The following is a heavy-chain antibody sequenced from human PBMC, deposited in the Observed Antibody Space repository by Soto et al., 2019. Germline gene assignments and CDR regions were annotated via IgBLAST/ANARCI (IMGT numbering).Heavy chain of an antibody. Sequence: SVKVSCKASGGTFSSYAISWVRQAPGQGLEWMGGIIPIFGTANYAQKFQGRVTITADKSTSTAYMELSSLRSEDTAVYYCAQRHPGSCSSTSCYSFPDDYYGMDVWGQGTTVTVSS. CDR2: IIPIFGTA. D-gene: IGHD2-2*01. CDR1: GGTFSSYA. CDR3: AQRHPGSCSSTSCYSFPDDYYGMDV. V-gene: IGHV1-69*06. J-gene: IGHJ6*02.